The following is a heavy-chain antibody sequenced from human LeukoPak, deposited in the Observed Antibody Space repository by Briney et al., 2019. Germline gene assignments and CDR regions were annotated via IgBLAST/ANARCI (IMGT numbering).Heavy chain of an antibody. CDR3: AVYCSSTSCFRFDP. V-gene: IGHV1-69*02. CDR1: GGTFSSYT. D-gene: IGHD2-2*01. J-gene: IGHJ5*02. CDR2: IIPILGIA. Sequence: GASVKVSCKASGGTFSSYTISWVRQAPGQGLEWMGRIIPILGIANYAQKFQGRVTITADKSTSTASMELSSLRSEDTAVYYCAVYCSSTSCFRFDPWGQGTLVTVSS.